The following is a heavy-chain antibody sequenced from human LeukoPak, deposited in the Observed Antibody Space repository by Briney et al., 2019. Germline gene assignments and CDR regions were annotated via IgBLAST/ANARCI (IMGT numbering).Heavy chain of an antibody. V-gene: IGHV4-59*11. D-gene: IGHD6-6*01. J-gene: IGHJ6*03. CDR1: GGSISSHY. CDR2: IYYSGST. CDR3: ARLQLTYYYMDV. Sequence: SETLSPTCTVSGGSISSHYWSWIRQPPGKGLEWIGYIYYSGSTNYNPSLKSRVTISVDTSKNQFSLKLSSVTAADTAVYYCARLQLTYYYMDVWGKGTTVTVSS.